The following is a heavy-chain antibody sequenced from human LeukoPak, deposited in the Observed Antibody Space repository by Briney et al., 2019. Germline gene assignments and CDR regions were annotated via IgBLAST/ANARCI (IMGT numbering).Heavy chain of an antibody. Sequence: SETLSLTCSVSGGSITSSSYYWGWIRQPPEKGLEWIGSIYYTGGTYYSPSLKSRVTTSVDTSKNQFSLKLSSVTAADTAVYYCARDTSGSYGYWGQGTLVTVSS. V-gene: IGHV4-39*07. CDR1: GGSITSSSYY. CDR3: ARDTSGSYGY. CDR2: IYYTGGT. D-gene: IGHD1-26*01. J-gene: IGHJ4*02.